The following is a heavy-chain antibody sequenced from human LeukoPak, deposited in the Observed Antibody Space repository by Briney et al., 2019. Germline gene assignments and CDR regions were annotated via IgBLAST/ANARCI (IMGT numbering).Heavy chain of an antibody. D-gene: IGHD3-22*01. CDR1: GFTFDDHT. CDR3: AKLFGHSSGLGGDY. Sequence: GGSLRLSCAASGFTFDDHTMHWVRQAPGKGLKWVSLITWDGGSTNYADSVKGRFTISRDNSKNTLYLQMNSLRAEDTAVYYCAKLFGHSSGLGGDYWGQGTLVTVSS. V-gene: IGHV3-43*01. CDR2: ITWDGGST. J-gene: IGHJ4*02.